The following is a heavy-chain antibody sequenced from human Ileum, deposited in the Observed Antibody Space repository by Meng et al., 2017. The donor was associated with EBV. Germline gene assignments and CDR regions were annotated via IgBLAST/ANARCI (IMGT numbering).Heavy chain of an antibody. CDR3: ARGGWSLDY. D-gene: IGHD2-15*01. CDR2: IYYSGST. J-gene: IGHJ4*02. V-gene: IGHV4-59*08. CDR1: GGCIRSYY. Sequence: VRLRGPGPGLGNPWGTLSLTCTVSGGCIRSYYWSWIRQPPGKGLEWIGYIYYSGSTNYNPSLKSRVTISVDTSKNQFSLNLSSVTAADTAVYYCARGGWSLDYWGQGTLVTVSS.